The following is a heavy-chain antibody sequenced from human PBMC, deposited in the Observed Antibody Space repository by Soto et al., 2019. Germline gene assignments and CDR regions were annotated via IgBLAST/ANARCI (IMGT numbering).Heavy chain of an antibody. CDR1: GESIDTAGYY. V-gene: IGHV4-31*03. J-gene: IGHJ4*02. Sequence: QVQLQESGPRLVRPSQTLSLTCTVSGESIDTAGYYWTWIRQRPGRGLEWLGFIYHSGATYYSSSMKSRLSISIDRSQNQFSLKVTSVTAADTAVHFCSRGDYWGQGMLVTVSS. CDR3: SRGDY. CDR2: IYHSGAT.